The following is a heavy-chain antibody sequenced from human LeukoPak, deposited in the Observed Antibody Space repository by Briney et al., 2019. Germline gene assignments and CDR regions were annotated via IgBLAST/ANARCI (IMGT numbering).Heavy chain of an antibody. CDR1: GGSISSYY. CDR2: IYYSGST. Sequence: SETLSLTCTVSGGSISSYYWSWIRQPPGKGLEWIGYIYYSGSTNYNPSLKSRVTISVDTSKNQFSLKLSSVTAADTAVYYCAKDGMDREGATSGYWGQGTLVTVSS. D-gene: IGHD1-26*01. J-gene: IGHJ4*02. CDR3: AKDGMDREGATSGY. V-gene: IGHV4-59*12.